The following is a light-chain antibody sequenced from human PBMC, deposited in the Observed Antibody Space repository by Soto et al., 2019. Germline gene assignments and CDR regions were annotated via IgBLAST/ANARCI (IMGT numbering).Light chain of an antibody. V-gene: IGKV1-5*01. CDR2: DAS. Sequence: DIQMTQSPSTLSASVGDRVTITCRASQNINNWLAWLQQRPGQAPKLLISDASNLESGVPSRFVGSGFGTDFTLTISNLQPEDSATYYCQQCDSYWTFGQGTKLEI. J-gene: IGKJ2*01. CDR3: QQCDSYWT. CDR1: QNINNW.